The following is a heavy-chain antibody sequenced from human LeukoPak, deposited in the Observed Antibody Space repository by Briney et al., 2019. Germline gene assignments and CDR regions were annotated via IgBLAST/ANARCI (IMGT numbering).Heavy chain of an antibody. CDR3: AKEGKEYSYGPGDY. CDR1: GFTFSSHA. Sequence: PGRSLRLSCAASGFTFSSHALHWVRQAPGKGLEWVSAISGSGGSTYYADSVKGRFTISRDNSKNTLYLQMNSLRAEDTAVYYCAKEGKEYSYGPGDYWGQGTLVTVSS. D-gene: IGHD5-18*01. J-gene: IGHJ4*02. CDR2: ISGSGGST. V-gene: IGHV3-23*01.